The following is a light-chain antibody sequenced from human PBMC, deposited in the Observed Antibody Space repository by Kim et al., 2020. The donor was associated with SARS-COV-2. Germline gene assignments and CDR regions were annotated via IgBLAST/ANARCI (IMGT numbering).Light chain of an antibody. CDR1: SSNIGSNT. J-gene: IGLJ1*01. V-gene: IGLV1-44*01. Sequence: GPKVTSPCSESSSNIGSNTVTWYQQLPRTAPKPLLYSNNQRPSGVPDRFSGSTAGTSASLAITGLQSEDEADYYCAAWDDSLNGYVFGTGTKVTVL. CDR2: SNN. CDR3: AAWDDSLNGYV.